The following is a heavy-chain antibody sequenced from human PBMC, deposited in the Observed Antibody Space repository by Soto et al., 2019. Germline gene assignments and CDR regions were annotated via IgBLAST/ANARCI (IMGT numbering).Heavy chain of an antibody. Sequence: EVQLLESGGGLVQPGGSLRLSCAASGFTFSSYAMSWVRQAPGKGLEWVSAISGSGGSTYYADSVKGRFTISRDNSKNTLYLQMTSLRAEDTAVYYCAKSSSYYYDSSGYPRYFDLWGRGTLVTVSS. D-gene: IGHD3-22*01. V-gene: IGHV3-23*01. CDR2: ISGSGGST. CDR3: AKSSSYYYDSSGYPRYFDL. J-gene: IGHJ2*01. CDR1: GFTFSSYA.